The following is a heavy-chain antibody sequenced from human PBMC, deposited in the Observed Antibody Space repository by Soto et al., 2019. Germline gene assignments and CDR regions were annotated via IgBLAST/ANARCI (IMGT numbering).Heavy chain of an antibody. V-gene: IGHV1-69*13. CDR3: ARSAYCSGGSCYSLIWFDP. CDR2: IIPIFGTA. J-gene: IGHJ5*02. D-gene: IGHD2-15*01. CDR1: GGTFSSYA. Sequence: SVKVSCKASGGTFSSYAISWVRQAPGQGLEWMGGIIPIFGTANYAQKFQGRVTITADESTSTAYMELSSLRSEDTAVYYCARSAYCSGGSCYSLIWFDPWGQGTLVTVSS.